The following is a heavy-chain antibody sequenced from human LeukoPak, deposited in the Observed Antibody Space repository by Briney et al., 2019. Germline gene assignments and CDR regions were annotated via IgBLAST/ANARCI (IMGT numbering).Heavy chain of an antibody. V-gene: IGHV3-23*01. CDR1: GFTLSSYA. D-gene: IGHD6-13*01. CDR3: ARDKFGAAGNLFDY. Sequence: GGSLRLSCAASGFTLSSYAMSWVRQAPGKGLEWVSAISDTGNTYHADSVKGRFTISRDNAKNTLYLQMNSLRAEDTAVYYCARDKFGAAGNLFDYWGQGTLVTVSS. J-gene: IGHJ4*02. CDR2: ISDTGNT.